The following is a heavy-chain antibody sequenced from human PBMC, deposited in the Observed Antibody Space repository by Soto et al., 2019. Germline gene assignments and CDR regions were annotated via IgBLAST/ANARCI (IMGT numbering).Heavy chain of an antibody. V-gene: IGHV3-30-3*01. J-gene: IGHJ5*02. D-gene: IGHD3-22*01. CDR1: GFTFSSYA. Sequence: QVQLVESGGGVVQPGRSLRLSCAASGFTFSSYAMHWVRQAPGKGLEWVAVISYDGSNKYYADSVKGRFTISRDNSKNTLYLQMNSLRAEDTAVYYCASQESSGYFRWFDPRGQGTLVTVSS. CDR2: ISYDGSNK. CDR3: ASQESSGYFRWFDP.